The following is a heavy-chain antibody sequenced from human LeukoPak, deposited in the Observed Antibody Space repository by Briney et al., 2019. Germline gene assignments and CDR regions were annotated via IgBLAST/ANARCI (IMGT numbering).Heavy chain of an antibody. CDR2: INHSGST. J-gene: IGHJ4*02. V-gene: IGHV4-34*01. CDR3: ARAPSYYYDSSGYLGGYYFDY. CDR1: GGSFSGYY. Sequence: SETLSLTCAVYGGSFSGYYWSWIHQPPGKGLEWIGEINHSGSTNYNPSLKSRVTISVDTSKNQFSLKLSSVTAADTAVYYCARAPSYYYDSSGYLGGYYFDYWGQGTLVTVSS. D-gene: IGHD3-22*01.